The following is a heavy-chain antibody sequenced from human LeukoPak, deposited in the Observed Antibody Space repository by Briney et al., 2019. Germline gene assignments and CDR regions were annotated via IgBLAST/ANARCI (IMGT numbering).Heavy chain of an antibody. V-gene: IGHV3-30*02. Sequence: PGGSLRLSCAASGFTFSSYSMNWVRQAPGKGLEWVAFIQNDGSNKYDADSVKGRFTISRDNSKNTLYLQMNSLRTEDTAVYYCAKDPLSSVWGQGHLVTVSS. CDR2: IQNDGSNK. CDR3: AKDPLSSV. D-gene: IGHD6-25*01. J-gene: IGHJ4*02. CDR1: GFTFSSYS.